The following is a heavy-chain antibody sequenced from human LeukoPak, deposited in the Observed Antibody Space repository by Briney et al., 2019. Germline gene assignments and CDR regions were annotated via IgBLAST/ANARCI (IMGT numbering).Heavy chain of an antibody. V-gene: IGHV3-21*01. Sequence: PGGSLRLSCAASGFALRSYTVTWVRQAPGKGLEWVSSISSTSAYIYYAESVKGRFSISRDNVDNVVHLQMSSLTNEDTAVYYCARGGSSSWTGYYYGMDVWGQGTTVTVSS. CDR3: ARGGSSSWTGYYYGMDV. D-gene: IGHD6-13*01. CDR1: GFALRSYT. CDR2: ISSTSAYI. J-gene: IGHJ6*02.